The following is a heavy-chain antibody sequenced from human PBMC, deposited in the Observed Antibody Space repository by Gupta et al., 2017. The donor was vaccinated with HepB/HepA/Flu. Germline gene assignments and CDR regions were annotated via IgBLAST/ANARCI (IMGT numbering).Heavy chain of an antibody. J-gene: IGHJ1*01. CDR3: FTSRE. CDR2: INREGNEK. CDR1: GFNFGQFW. V-gene: IGHV3-7*01. D-gene: IGHD2/OR15-2a*01. Sequence: EVQVVESGGGLVQPGGSLRLSCVVSGFNFGQFWMNWVRQAPGKGLEWVANINREGNEKHYVDSVKGRFTITRDNAKQSVYXQXNSLRVXDTAVYYCFTSREWGQGSLVTVSS.